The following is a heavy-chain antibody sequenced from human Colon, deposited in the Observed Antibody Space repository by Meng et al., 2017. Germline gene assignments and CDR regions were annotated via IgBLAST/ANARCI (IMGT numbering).Heavy chain of an antibody. CDR2: MFHSGTT. J-gene: IGHJ4*02. Sequence: QGQLQESGPGLVRPSETLSLTCNVSGGSVSSGSHYWSWIRQPPGKGLEWIGYMFHSGTTKYNPSLKSRVSMSVDTTKNQFYLKLTPVTVADTAVFYCARLIAGWPFYFDYWGQGILVTVSS. CDR3: ARLIAGWPFYFDY. D-gene: IGHD6-19*01. CDR1: GGSVSSGSHY. V-gene: IGHV4-61*01.